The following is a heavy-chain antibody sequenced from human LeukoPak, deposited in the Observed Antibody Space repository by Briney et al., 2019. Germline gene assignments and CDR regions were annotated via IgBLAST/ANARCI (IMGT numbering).Heavy chain of an antibody. CDR3: ARVGYSGYDPDAFDI. J-gene: IGHJ3*02. CDR2: ISYDAKSN. V-gene: IGHV3-30*03. CDR1: GFTFSSYG. Sequence: GGSLRLSCATSGFTFSSYGMHWVRQVPGKGLEWVAVISYDAKSNYHVDSVKGRFTISRDNSKNTLFLQMNSLRAEDTAVYYCARVGYSGYDPDAFDIWGQGTMVIVSS. D-gene: IGHD5-12*01.